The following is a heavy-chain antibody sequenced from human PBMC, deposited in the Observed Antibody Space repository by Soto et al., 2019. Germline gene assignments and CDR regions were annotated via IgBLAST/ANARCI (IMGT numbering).Heavy chain of an antibody. CDR2: ISAYNGNT. CDR1: GYTFTSYG. Sequence: QVQLVQSGAEVKKPGASVKVSCKASGYTFTSYGISWVRQAPGQGLEWMGWISAYNGNTNYAQKLQGRVTMTTDTDTSTAYLELRSLRSDDTAVYYCARSQGGVVVAATLDYWGQGTLVTVSS. V-gene: IGHV1-18*01. J-gene: IGHJ4*02. CDR3: ARSQGGVVVAATLDY. D-gene: IGHD2-15*01.